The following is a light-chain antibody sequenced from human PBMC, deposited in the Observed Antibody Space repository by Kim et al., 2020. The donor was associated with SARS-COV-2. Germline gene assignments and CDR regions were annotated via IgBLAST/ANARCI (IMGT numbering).Light chain of an antibody. CDR2: AAS. Sequence: DIQMTQSPSSLSASVGDRVTITCRASQDIANSLAWYQQKPGKVPQVLIYAASTLQSGVPSRFSGSGSGTEFTLTIGSLQTEDVATYYCQKYNRAPLTFGPGTKVDIK. J-gene: IGKJ1*01. CDR3: QKYNRAPLT. CDR1: QDIANS. V-gene: IGKV1-27*01.